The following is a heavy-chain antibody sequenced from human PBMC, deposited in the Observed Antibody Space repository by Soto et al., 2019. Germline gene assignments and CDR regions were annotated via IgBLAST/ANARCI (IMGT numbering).Heavy chain of an antibody. D-gene: IGHD3-22*01. CDR3: ARDGGGRVTMMVVSPTFGI. CDR1: GFTFSTYG. CDR2: ISYDGSNK. Sequence: QVQLVESGGGVVQPGRSLRLSCAASGFTFSTYGMHWVRQAPGKGLEWVAVISYDGSNKYYADSVKGRFTISRDNSKNTLYRQMNSLRPEDTAVYYCARDGGGRVTMMVVSPTFGIWGQGTMVTVSS. V-gene: IGHV3-30*03. J-gene: IGHJ3*02.